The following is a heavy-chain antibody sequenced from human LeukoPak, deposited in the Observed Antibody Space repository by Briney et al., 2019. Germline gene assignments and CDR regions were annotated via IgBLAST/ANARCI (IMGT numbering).Heavy chain of an antibody. D-gene: IGHD3-22*01. CDR2: IYYSGST. CDR3: ARKVSGSLDY. Sequence: SQTLSLTCTVSGGSISSGGYYWSWIRQHPGKGLEWIGYIYYSGSTYYNPSLKSRVTISVDTSKNQFSLKLSSVTAADTAVYYCARKVSGSLDYWGQGTLVTVSS. V-gene: IGHV4-31*03. CDR1: GGSISSGGYY. J-gene: IGHJ4*02.